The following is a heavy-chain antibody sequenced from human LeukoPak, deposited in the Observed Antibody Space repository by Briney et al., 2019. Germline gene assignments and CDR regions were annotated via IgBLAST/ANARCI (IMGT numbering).Heavy chain of an antibody. Sequence: SETLSLTCTVSGGSISSYYWSWIRQPPGKGLEWIGYIYYSGSTNYNPSLKSRVTISVDTSKNQFSLKLSSVTAADTAVYYCARVDSSNWYEYRGYFDYWGQGTLVTVSS. V-gene: IGHV4-59*01. CDR3: ARVDSSNWYEYRGYFDY. CDR2: IYYSGST. CDR1: GGSISSYY. D-gene: IGHD6-13*01. J-gene: IGHJ4*02.